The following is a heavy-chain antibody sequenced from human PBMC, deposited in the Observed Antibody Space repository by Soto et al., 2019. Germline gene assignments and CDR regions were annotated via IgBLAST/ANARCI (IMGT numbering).Heavy chain of an antibody. V-gene: IGHV4-30-2*01. J-gene: IGHJ4*02. Sequence: QLQLQESGPGLVKPPQTLSLTSAVPGGSFSRGGNSGSWIRQPPGKGLEWMGYIYHSGTTSYNPSLKSRVXXSXDXXKNQFSLKLSSVTAADTAVYYCARERGYGDYYFDYWGQGTLVTVSS. CDR3: ARERGYGDYYFDY. CDR1: GGSFSRGGNS. D-gene: IGHD4-17*01. CDR2: IYHSGTT.